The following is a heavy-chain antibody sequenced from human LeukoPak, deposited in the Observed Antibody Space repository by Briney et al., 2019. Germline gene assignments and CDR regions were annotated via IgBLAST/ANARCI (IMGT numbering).Heavy chain of an antibody. D-gene: IGHD6-13*01. V-gene: IGHV3-23*01. CDR2: ISGSGGST. CDR3: AKAVFAQAVAGTHDAFDI. J-gene: IGHJ3*02. CDR1: GFTFSSYA. Sequence: GSLRLSCAASGFTFSSYAMSWVRQAPGKGLEWVSAISGSGGSTYYADSVKGRFTISRDNSKNTLYLQMNSLRAEDTAVYYCAKAVFAQAVAGTHDAFDIWGQGTMVTVSS.